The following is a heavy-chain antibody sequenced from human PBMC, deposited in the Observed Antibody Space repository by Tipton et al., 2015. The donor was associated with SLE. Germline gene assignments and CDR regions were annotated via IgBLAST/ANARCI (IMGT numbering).Heavy chain of an antibody. CDR1: GGSFSDYY. Sequence: LSLTCAVYGGSFSDYYWSWIRQPPGKGLEWIGEINHSGSTNYNPSLKSRVTISVDTSKNQFSLKLSSVTAADTAVYYCARGLNYYDSSGYYPFYYMDVWGKGTTVTVSS. J-gene: IGHJ6*03. CDR3: ARGLNYYDSSGYYPFYYMDV. D-gene: IGHD3-22*01. CDR2: INHSGST. V-gene: IGHV4-34*01.